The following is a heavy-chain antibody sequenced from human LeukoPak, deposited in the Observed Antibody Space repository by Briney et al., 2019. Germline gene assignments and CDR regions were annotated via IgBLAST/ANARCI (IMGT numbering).Heavy chain of an antibody. V-gene: IGHV1-2*06. CDR3: ALDLYSSSWYRAGDY. J-gene: IGHJ4*02. CDR2: INPNSGGT. D-gene: IGHD6-13*01. CDR1: GYTFTGYY. Sequence: ASVKVPCKASGYTFTGYYMHWVRQAPGQGLEWMGRINPNSGGTNYAQKFQGRVTMTRDTSISTAYMELSRLRSDDTAVYYCALDLYSSSWYRAGDYWGQGTLVTVSS.